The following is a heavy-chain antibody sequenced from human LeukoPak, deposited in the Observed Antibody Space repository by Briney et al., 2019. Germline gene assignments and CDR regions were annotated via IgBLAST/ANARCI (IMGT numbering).Heavy chain of an antibody. Sequence: ASVKVSCKASGYTFTTYGINWVRQAPGQGLDGMGWISAYNGNTNYAQNLQGRVTLTTDTSASTAYMELRSLRSGDTAVYYCARDLIAARPGWFDPWGQGTLVIVSS. CDR3: ARDLIAARPGWFDP. D-gene: IGHD6-6*01. V-gene: IGHV1-18*01. J-gene: IGHJ5*02. CDR1: GYTFTTYG. CDR2: ISAYNGNT.